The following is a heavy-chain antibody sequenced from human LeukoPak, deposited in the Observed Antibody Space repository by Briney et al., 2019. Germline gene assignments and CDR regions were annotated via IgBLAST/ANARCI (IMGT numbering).Heavy chain of an antibody. Sequence: PGGSLRLSCAASGFTFSSYSMNWVRQAPGKGLEWVSSISSSSSYIYYADSVKGRFTISRDNAKNSLYLQMNSLRAEDTAVYYCGGGEGGGGGYYFDYWGQGTLVTVSS. V-gene: IGHV3-21*01. J-gene: IGHJ4*02. CDR2: ISSSSSYI. CDR1: GFTFSSYS. D-gene: IGHD3-16*01. CDR3: GGGEGGGGGYYFDY.